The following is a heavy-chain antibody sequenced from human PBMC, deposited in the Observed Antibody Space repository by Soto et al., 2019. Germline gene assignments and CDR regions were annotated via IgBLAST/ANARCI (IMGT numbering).Heavy chain of an antibody. CDR1: GYTFTSYG. CDR3: ARRGLPTVVVPAAIEYYYYYMDV. CDR2: ISAYNGNT. V-gene: IGHV1-18*01. Sequence: APVKVSCKASGYTFTSYGISWVRQAPGQGLEWMGWISAYNGNTNYAQKLQGRVTMTTDTSTSTAYMELRSLRSDDTAVYYCARRGLPTVVVPAAIEYYYYYMDVWGKGTTVTVSS. J-gene: IGHJ6*03. D-gene: IGHD2-2*01.